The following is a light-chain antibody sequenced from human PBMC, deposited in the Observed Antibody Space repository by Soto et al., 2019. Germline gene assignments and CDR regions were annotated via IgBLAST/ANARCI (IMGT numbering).Light chain of an antibody. J-gene: IGKJ5*01. V-gene: IGKV3-15*01. CDR1: QSVSSN. CDR3: QQYNNWPSIT. Sequence: EIVMTQSPATLSVYPGERATLSCRSSQSVSSNLAWYQQKPGQAPRLLIYGASTRATRIPARFSGSGSGTEFTLTISSLQSEDFAVYYCQQYNNWPSITFGQGTRLEIK. CDR2: GAS.